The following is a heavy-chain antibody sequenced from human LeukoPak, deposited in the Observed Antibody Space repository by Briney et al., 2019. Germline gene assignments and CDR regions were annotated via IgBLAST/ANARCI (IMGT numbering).Heavy chain of an antibody. CDR2: ISGSGGST. D-gene: IGHD3-22*01. J-gene: IGHJ4*02. Sequence: PGGSLRLSCAASGFTFSSYAMSWVRQAPGKGLEWVSAISGSGGSTYYADSVKGRFIISRDNSKNTLYPQMNSLRAEDTAVYYCAKENYDSTYYFDYWGQGTLVTVSS. V-gene: IGHV3-23*01. CDR1: GFTFSSYA. CDR3: AKENYDSTYYFDY.